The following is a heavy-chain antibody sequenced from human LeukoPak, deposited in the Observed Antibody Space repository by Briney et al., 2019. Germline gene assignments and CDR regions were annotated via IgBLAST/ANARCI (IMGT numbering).Heavy chain of an antibody. V-gene: IGHV1-2*02. CDR3: ARGLYYDFWSRYYDAFDI. CDR2: INPNSGGT. D-gene: IGHD3-3*01. Sequence: ASVKVSCKASGYTFTDYYMHWVRQAPGHGLEWMGWINPNSGGTNYAQKFQGGVTMTRDTSISTAYMELSRLRSDDTAVYYCARGLYYDFWSRYYDAFDIWGQGTMVTVSS. J-gene: IGHJ3*02. CDR1: GYTFTDYY.